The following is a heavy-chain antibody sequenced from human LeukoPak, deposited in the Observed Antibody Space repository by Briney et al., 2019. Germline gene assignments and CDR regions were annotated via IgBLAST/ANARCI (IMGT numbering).Heavy chain of an antibody. CDR3: ARAQLPGLSFDY. CDR1: GFTFSDYY. J-gene: IGHJ4*02. Sequence: GGSLRLSCAASGFTFSDYYMSWIRQAPGKGLEWVSYISSSGSTIYYADSVKGRFTISRDSAKNSLYLQMNSLRAEDTAVYYCARAQLPGLSFDYWGQGTLVTVSS. CDR2: ISSSGSTI. D-gene: IGHD3-16*02. V-gene: IGHV3-11*01.